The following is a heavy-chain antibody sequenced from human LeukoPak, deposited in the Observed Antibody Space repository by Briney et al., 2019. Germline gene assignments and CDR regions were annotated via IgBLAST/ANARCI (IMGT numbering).Heavy chain of an antibody. J-gene: IGHJ6*03. V-gene: IGHV3-21*01. D-gene: IGHD1-26*01. CDR3: ARVAVGPYYYYMDV. CDR1: GFTFSSYS. CDR2: ISSSSSYV. Sequence: KPWGSLRLSCAASGFTFSSYSMNWVRQAPGKGLEWVSSISSSSSYVYYADSVKGRFTISRDNAKNSLYLQMNSLRAEDTAVYYCARVAVGPYYYYMDVWGKGTTVTVSS.